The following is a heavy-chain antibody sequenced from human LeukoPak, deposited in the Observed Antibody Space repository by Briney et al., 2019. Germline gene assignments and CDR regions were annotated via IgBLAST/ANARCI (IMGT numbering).Heavy chain of an antibody. V-gene: IGHV1-58*02. D-gene: IGHD2-15*01. CDR1: GFTFTSSA. CDR3: AADLGYCSGGRCHLDY. CDR2: IVVGGDNT. Sequence: SVKVSCKTSGFTFTSSAMQWVRQARGQRLEWIGWIVVGGDNTNYAQKFQERVTITRDMSTSTAYMELSSLRSEDTAVYYCAADLGYCSGGRCHLDYWGQGTLVSVSS. J-gene: IGHJ4*02.